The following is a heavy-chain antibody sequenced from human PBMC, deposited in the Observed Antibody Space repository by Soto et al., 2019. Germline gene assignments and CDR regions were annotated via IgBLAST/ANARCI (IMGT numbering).Heavy chain of an antibody. V-gene: IGHV3-30*18. J-gene: IGHJ4*02. Sequence: QVQLVESGGGVVQPGRSLRLSCAASGLTFSSYGMHWVRQAPGKGLEWVALISNDGSNKYYADSVKGRFTISRDNSKRSLYLQMNRMRAEDAAVYYCAKDRGLYYQDTTGYQDYWGQGTLVTVSS. CDR2: ISNDGSNK. CDR3: AKDRGLYYQDTTGYQDY. D-gene: IGHD3-22*01. CDR1: GLTFSSYG.